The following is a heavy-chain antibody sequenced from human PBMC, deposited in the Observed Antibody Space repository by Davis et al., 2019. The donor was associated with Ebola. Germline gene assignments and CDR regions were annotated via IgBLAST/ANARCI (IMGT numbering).Heavy chain of an antibody. J-gene: IGHJ6*02. Sequence: HSQTLSLTCAISGDSVSSNSAAWNRIRQSPSRGLEWLGRTYYRSKWYNDYAVSVKSRITINPDTSKNQFSLQLNSVTPEDTAVYYCARDRRPTREYYYYYYGMDVWGQGTTVTVSS. D-gene: IGHD2/OR15-2a*01. V-gene: IGHV6-1*01. CDR1: GDSVSSNSAA. CDR3: ARDRRPTREYYYYYYGMDV. CDR2: TYYRSKWYN.